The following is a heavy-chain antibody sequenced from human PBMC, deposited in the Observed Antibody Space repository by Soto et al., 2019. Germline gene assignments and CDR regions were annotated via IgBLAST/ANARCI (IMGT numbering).Heavy chain of an antibody. Sequence: GESLKISCKGSGYSFSSYWIGWVRQMPGKGLEWMGIIYPGDSDTRYSPSFQGQVTISADKSISTAYLQWSSLKASDTAMYYCARIVVYCSGGSCYSRYYFDYWGQGTLVTVSS. V-gene: IGHV5-51*01. J-gene: IGHJ4*02. D-gene: IGHD2-15*01. CDR3: ARIVVYCSGGSCYSRYYFDY. CDR1: GYSFSSYW. CDR2: IYPGDSDT.